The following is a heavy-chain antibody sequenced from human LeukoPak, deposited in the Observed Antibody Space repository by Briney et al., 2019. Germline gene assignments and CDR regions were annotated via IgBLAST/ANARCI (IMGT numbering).Heavy chain of an antibody. CDR1: GGSISSSYYY. D-gene: IGHD3-22*01. V-gene: IGHV4-30-4*01. Sequence: PSETLSLTCTVSGGSISSSYYYWSWIRQPPGKGLEWIGYIYYSGSTYYNPSLKSRVTISVDTSKNQFSLKLSSVTAADTAVYYCAREGGSGYYYFDYWGQGTLVTVSS. J-gene: IGHJ4*02. CDR3: AREGGSGYYYFDY. CDR2: IYYSGST.